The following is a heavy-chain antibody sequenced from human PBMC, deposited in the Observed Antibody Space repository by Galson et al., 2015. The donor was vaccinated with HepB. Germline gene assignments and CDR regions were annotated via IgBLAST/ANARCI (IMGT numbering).Heavy chain of an antibody. CDR3: AKDLSRYAVGAYDAFDI. J-gene: IGHJ3*02. D-gene: IGHD1-26*01. CDR2: ISYDGSNK. CDR1: GFTFSSYG. V-gene: IGHV3-30*18. Sequence: SLRLSCAASGFTFSSYGMHWVRQAPGKGLEWVAVISYDGSNKYYADSVKGRFTISRDNSKNTLYLQMNSLRAEDTAVYYCAKDLSRYAVGAYDAFDIWGQGTMVTVSS.